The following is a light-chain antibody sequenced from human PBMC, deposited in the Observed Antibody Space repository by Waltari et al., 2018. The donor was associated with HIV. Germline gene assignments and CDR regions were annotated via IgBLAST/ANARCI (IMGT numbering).Light chain of an antibody. CDR1: SSDVGGYNY. CDR2: EVS. V-gene: IGLV2-14*01. CDR3: SSYTSTKVL. Sequence: QSALTQPASVSGSPGQSITISCIGTSSDVGGYNYVSWYQHHPGKAPKLMIYEVSKRPSGVSNRFSGSKSGNTASLTISGLQAEDEADYYCSSYTSTKVLFGGGTKLTVL. J-gene: IGLJ2*01.